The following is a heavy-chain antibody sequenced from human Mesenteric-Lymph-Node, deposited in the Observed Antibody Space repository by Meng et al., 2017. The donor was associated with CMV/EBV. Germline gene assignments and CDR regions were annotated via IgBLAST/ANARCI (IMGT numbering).Heavy chain of an antibody. J-gene: IGHJ4*02. CDR1: GFTFSKYD. V-gene: IGHV3-23*01. CDR2: ITGSGTNT. D-gene: IGHD2-2*01. CDR3: ARDSGLDCSSTSCYPI. Sequence: GGSLRLSCVASGFTFSKYDMNWVRQAPGKGLEWVSTITGSGTNTYFAESVKGRFTVSRDNSKNTLFLQMGSLRAEDTAIYYCARDSGLDCSSTSCYPIWGQGTLVTVSS.